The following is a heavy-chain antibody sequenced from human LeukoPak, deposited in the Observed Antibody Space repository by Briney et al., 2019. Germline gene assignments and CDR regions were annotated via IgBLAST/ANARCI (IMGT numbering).Heavy chain of an antibody. CDR1: KFTVSSKY. J-gene: IGHJ4*02. V-gene: IGHV3-66*01. D-gene: IGHD3-10*01. CDR2: IYSGGST. CDR3: AKDVHVYYYGSGSYVLD. Sequence: PGGSLRLSCAASKFTVSSKYMSWVRQAPGKGLEWVSVIYSGGSTHYADSVKGRFTISRDNSKNTLYLQMNSLRAEDTAVYYCAKDVHVYYYGSGSYVLDWGQGTLVTVSS.